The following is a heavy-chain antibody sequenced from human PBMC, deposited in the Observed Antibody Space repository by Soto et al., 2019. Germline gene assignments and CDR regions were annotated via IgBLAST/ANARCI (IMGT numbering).Heavy chain of an antibody. V-gene: IGHV3-23*01. CDR2: ISGSGGST. Sequence: GGSLRLSCAASGFTFSSYAMSWVRQAPGKGLEWVSAISGSGGSTYYADSVKGRFTISRDNSKNTLYLQMNSLRAEDTAVYYCAKDPLGAAAGSGDYFDYWGQGTLVTVSS. CDR3: AKDPLGAAAGSGDYFDY. CDR1: GFTFSSYA. J-gene: IGHJ4*02. D-gene: IGHD6-13*01.